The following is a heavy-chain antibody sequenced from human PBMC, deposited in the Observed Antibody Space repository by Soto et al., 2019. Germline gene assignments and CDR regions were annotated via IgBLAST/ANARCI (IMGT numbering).Heavy chain of an antibody. J-gene: IGHJ6*02. D-gene: IGHD3-10*01. V-gene: IGHV1-69*06. CDR2: IIPIFGTA. CDR3: ARGNYGSGSYSATTTWYYGMDV. CDR1: GGTFSSYA. Sequence: SVNVSFKASGGTFSSYAISWVRQAPGQGLEWMGGIIPIFGTANYAQKFQGRVTITADISTSTAYMELSSLRSEDTAVYYCARGNYGSGSYSATTTWYYGMDVWGQGTTVTVSS.